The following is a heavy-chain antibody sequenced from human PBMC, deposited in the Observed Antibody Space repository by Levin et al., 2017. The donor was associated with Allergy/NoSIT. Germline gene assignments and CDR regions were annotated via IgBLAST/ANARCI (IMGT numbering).Heavy chain of an antibody. CDR2: ISGSGGAT. J-gene: IGHJ4*02. Sequence: GGSLRLSCAASGFSFSNSAMSWVRQASGKGLEWVSAISGSGGATHYADSVKGRFTISRDNSKSTVSLEMNSLRADDTAIYYCAKAYSSSWFFFDSWGRGTLVTVSP. D-gene: IGHD6-13*01. CDR1: GFSFSNSA. V-gene: IGHV3-23*01. CDR3: AKAYSSSWFFFDS.